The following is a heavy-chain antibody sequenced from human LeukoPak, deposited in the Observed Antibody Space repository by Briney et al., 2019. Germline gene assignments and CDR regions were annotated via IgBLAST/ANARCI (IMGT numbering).Heavy chain of an antibody. CDR1: GFSFSNYN. CDR3: ARDSRYSGYD. Sequence: GGSLRLSCAASGFSFSNYNMNWVRQAPGEGLVWVSRINSDGTNTRYADSVKGRFTISRDNAKNTLYLQMNSLGAEDTAVYYCARDSRYSGYDWGRGTLVTVSS. J-gene: IGHJ4*02. CDR2: INSDGTNT. V-gene: IGHV3-74*01. D-gene: IGHD5-12*01.